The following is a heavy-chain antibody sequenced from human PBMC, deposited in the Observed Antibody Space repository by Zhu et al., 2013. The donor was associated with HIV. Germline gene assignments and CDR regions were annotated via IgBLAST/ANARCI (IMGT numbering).Heavy chain of an antibody. J-gene: IGHJ2*01. Sequence: QVHLEQSGPEVKKPGASVKVSCKASGYIFTNRGINWMRQAPGQGLEWLGWISASNGQTDSPQNFQGRITMTTDTATNTAYMELRSLRPDDTAVYYCARGVALFDIEGLGWYFDLWGRGTLVTVSS. CDR2: ISASNGQT. CDR3: ARGVALFDIEGLGWYFDL. D-gene: IGHD5-12*01. V-gene: IGHV1-18*01. CDR1: GYIFTNRG.